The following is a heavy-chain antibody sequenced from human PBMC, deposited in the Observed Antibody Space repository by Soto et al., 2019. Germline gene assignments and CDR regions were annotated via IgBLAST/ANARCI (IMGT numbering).Heavy chain of an antibody. Sequence: PSETLSLTCAVSGYSISSGYYWGWLRQPPGNGLEWIGSLYHGGSTYYNPSLNSRVTLSIDMTSNHVSLILNSVTAADTAVYYCARVGPWFPYYYDSSPYTFEDWFDPWGQGTLVTVSS. CDR2: LYHGGST. CDR1: GYSISSGYY. V-gene: IGHV4-38-2*01. J-gene: IGHJ5*02. CDR3: ARVGPWFPYYYDSSPYTFEDWFDP. D-gene: IGHD3-22*01.